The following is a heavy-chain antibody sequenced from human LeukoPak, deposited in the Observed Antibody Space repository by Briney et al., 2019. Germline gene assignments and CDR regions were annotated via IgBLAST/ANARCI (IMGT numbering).Heavy chain of an antibody. J-gene: IGHJ4*02. CDR3: AREPGGLTEKNGVIDY. CDR1: GGTISSGDYY. V-gene: IGHV4-30-4*01. D-gene: IGHD4-23*01. CDR2: IYYSGST. Sequence: SQTLSFTCTVSGGTISSGDYYWSWIRQPPGKGLEWIGYIYYSGSTYYNPSLKSRVTISVDTSKNQFSLKLSSVTAADTAVYYCAREPGGLTEKNGVIDYWGQGTLVTVSS.